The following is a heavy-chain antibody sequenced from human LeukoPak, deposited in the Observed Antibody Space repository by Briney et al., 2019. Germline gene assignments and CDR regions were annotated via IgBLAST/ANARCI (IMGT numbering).Heavy chain of an antibody. J-gene: IGHJ3*02. V-gene: IGHV3-48*03. D-gene: IGHD3-10*01. CDR3: ARRSTYYYGSGSYHAPDAFDI. CDR1: GFTFSSYE. Sequence: PGGSLRLSCAASGFTFSSYEMNWVRQAPGKGLEWVSYISSSGSTIYYADSVKGRFTISRDNAKNSLYLQMNSLRAEDTAVYYCARRSTYYYGSGSYHAPDAFDIWGQGTMVTVSS. CDR2: ISSSGSTI.